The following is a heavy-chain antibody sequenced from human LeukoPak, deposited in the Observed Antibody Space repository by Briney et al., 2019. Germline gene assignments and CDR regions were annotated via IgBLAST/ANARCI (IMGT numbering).Heavy chain of an antibody. Sequence: SGGSLRLSCAASGFTFSSYEMNWVRQAREKGLEWVSYISFSGGTIYYADSVRGRFTISRDNAKDSLYLQMNSLRAEDTAVYFCARGNGGSYPGAFDIWGQGTMVTVSS. CDR1: GFTFSSYE. D-gene: IGHD1-26*01. CDR3: ARGNGGSYPGAFDI. J-gene: IGHJ3*02. V-gene: IGHV3-48*03. CDR2: ISFSGGTI.